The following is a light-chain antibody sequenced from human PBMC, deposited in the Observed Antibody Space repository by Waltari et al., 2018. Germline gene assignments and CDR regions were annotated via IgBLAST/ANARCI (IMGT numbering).Light chain of an antibody. V-gene: IGLV2-14*03. J-gene: IGLJ2*01. CDR3: SSYRSGSTYLV. Sequence: QSALTQPASVSGSPGQSITFSCTGTSSDVGGWDFVSWYQQHPGKAPKLMIYDVSNRPSWVSIRFSGSKSGNTASLTISGLQAEDEADYFCSSYRSGSTYLVFGGGTKLTVL. CDR2: DVS. CDR1: SSDVGGWDF.